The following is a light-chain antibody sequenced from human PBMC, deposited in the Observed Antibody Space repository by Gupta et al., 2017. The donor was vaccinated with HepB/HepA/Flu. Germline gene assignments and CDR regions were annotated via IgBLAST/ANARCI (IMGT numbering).Light chain of an antibody. CDR3: PSYDNRISGSL. Sequence: QSVLTQPPSVSGAPRQSVTITCTGTTSNVGAGYDVHWYQHVAVDDQKLLICGKGTRPSRVNDRFSSSTAGTAAFPTTDGLTAEEEAYYSCPSYDNRISGSLFGGGTKLTVL. CDR1: TSNVGAGYD. J-gene: IGLJ3*02. V-gene: IGLV1-40*01. CDR2: GKG.